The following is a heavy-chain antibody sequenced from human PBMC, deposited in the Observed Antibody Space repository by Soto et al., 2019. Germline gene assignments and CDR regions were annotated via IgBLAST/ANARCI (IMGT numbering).Heavy chain of an antibody. J-gene: IGHJ4*02. CDR1: GFTFRSYA. V-gene: IGHV3-23*01. D-gene: IGHD3-16*02. CDR3: ARMLGKFSLDY. Sequence: EVQLLESGGGLVQPGGSLRLSCAASGFTFRSYAMTWVRQAPGKGLEWVSALSGSDGSTYYADSVRGRFTISRDNSKNTLYLLMNSLRAEDTAVNYCARMLGKFSLDYWRQRTQVSVSS. CDR2: LSGSDGST.